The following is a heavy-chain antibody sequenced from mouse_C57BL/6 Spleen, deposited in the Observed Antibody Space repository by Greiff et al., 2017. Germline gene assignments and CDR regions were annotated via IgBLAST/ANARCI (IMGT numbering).Heavy chain of an antibody. J-gene: IGHJ3*01. V-gene: IGHV1-62-2*01. Sequence: QVQLKESGAELVKPGASVKLSCKASGYTFTEYTIHWVKQRSGQGLEWIGWFYPGSGSIKYNEKFKDKATLTADKSSSTVYMGLSRLTSEDSAVYFCARHEEYYGSSYGWFAYWGQGTLVTVSA. CDR1: GYTFTEYT. CDR3: ARHEEYYGSSYGWFAY. CDR2: FYPGSGSI. D-gene: IGHD1-1*01.